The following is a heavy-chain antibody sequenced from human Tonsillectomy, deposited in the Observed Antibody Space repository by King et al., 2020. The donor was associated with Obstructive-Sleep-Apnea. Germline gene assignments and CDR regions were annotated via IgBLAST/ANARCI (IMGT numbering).Heavy chain of an antibody. J-gene: IGHJ6*02. D-gene: IGHD5-24*01. CDR3: PRVTWRPYYYGMDV. V-gene: IGHV4-4*02. CDR1: GGSISSTNW. CDR2: IHHSGST. Sequence: VQLQESGPGLVKPSGTLSLTCAVSGGSISSTNWWSWVRQPPGKGLRWNWEIHHSGSTNYNPPLKSRVAISVDKSKNQFSLKVTSVTAADTAVYYCPRVTWRPYYYGMDVWSQGTTVTVSS.